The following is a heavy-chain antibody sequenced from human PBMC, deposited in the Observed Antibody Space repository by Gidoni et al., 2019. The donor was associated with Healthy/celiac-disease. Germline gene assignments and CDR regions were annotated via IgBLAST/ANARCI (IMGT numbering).Heavy chain of an antibody. Sequence: YGISWVRQAPGQGLEWMGGIIPIFGTANYAQKFQGRVTITADESTSTAYMELSSLRSEDTSVYYCARDPYDYCWGSYRPYYFDYWGQGTLVTVSS. CDR1: YG. CDR3: ARDPYDYCWGSYRPYYFDY. V-gene: IGHV1-69*01. D-gene: IGHD3-16*02. J-gene: IGHJ4*02. CDR2: IIPIFGTA.